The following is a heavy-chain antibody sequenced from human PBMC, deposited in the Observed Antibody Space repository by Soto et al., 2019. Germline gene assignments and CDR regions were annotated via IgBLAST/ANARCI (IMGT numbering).Heavy chain of an antibody. D-gene: IGHD3-16*02. CDR2: IIPIFGTT. CDR3: ASNNRGSYHFGY. CDR1: GGTFRSNA. Sequence: QVQLVQSGAEVKKPGSSVKVSCKASGGTFRSNAISWVRQAPGQGLEWMGGIIPIFGTTSYAQKFQGRVTITADESTTTAYMELNSLGSEDTAVYYCASNNRGSYHFGYWGQGTVVTVSS. V-gene: IGHV1-69*01. J-gene: IGHJ4*02.